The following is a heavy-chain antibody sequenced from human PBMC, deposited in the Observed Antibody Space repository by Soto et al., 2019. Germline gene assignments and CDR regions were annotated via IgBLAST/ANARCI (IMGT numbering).Heavy chain of an antibody. D-gene: IGHD6-19*01. CDR2: IYYSGST. CDR1: GGSISSYY. Sequence: LSLTCTVSGGSISSYYWSWIRQPPGKGLGWIGYIYYSGSTNYNPSLKSRVTISVDTSKNQFSLKLSSVTAADTAVYYCARADSSGWKHDYWGQGTLVTVSS. CDR3: ARADSSGWKHDY. V-gene: IGHV4-59*01. J-gene: IGHJ4*02.